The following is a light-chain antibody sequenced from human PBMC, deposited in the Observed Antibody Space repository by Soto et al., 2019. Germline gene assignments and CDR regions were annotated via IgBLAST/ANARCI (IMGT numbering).Light chain of an antibody. CDR3: QSYDSGLSGVV. Sequence: QSVLTQPPSVSGAPGQRVTISCTGDSSNIGAGYDVQWYQQLPGTAPKLLIHGNSNRPSGVPDRFSGSESGTSASLAITGLRAEDEADYYCQSYDSGLSGVVFCGGTKLTVL. V-gene: IGLV1-40*01. J-gene: IGLJ2*01. CDR2: GNS. CDR1: SSNIGAGYD.